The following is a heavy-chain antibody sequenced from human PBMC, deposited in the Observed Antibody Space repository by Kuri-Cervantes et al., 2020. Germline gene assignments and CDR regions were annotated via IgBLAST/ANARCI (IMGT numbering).Heavy chain of an antibody. J-gene: IGHJ4*02. CDR3: ARRPPESAFDY. CDR2: IYYRGST. V-gene: IGHV4-39*07. CDR1: GGSISSSSYY. Sequence: SETLSLTCTVSGGSISSSSYYWGWIRQPPGKGLEWIGSIYYRGSTYYNPSLKSRVTISVDTSKNQFSLKLSSVTAADTAVYYCARRPPESAFDYWGQGTLVSVSS.